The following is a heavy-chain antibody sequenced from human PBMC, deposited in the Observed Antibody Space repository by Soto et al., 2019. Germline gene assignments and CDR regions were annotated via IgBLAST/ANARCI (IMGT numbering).Heavy chain of an antibody. CDR3: VRAGHVFDVHYYGMDL. CDR2: ISSSGTYI. CDR1: GFTFNDYI. Sequence: GGSLRLSCEASGFTFNDYIMDWVRQAPEKGLEWVSSISSSGTYIYYADSVKGRFAISRDNANNVMYLQMDTLRAEDTAVYYCVRAGHVFDVHYYGMDLWGQGTTVTV. J-gene: IGHJ6*02. D-gene: IGHD3-10*01. V-gene: IGHV3-21*01.